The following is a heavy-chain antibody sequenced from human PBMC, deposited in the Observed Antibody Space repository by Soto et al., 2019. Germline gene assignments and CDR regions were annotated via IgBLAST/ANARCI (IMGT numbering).Heavy chain of an antibody. CDR2: IFPGDSDT. V-gene: IGHV5-51*01. CDR3: ARRGAGYNYDY. J-gene: IGHJ4*02. Sequence: GESQKISCGASGYSFPAFWLGWVRQMPGKGLEWVGTIFPGDSDTRYSPSFQGQVTISADKSISTAYLQWSSLKASDTAMYYCARRGAGYNYDYWGQGTLVTVSS. CDR1: GYSFPAFW. D-gene: IGHD5-12*01.